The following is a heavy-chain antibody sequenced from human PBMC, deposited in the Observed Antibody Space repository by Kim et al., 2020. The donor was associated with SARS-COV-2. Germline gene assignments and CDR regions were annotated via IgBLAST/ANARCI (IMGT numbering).Heavy chain of an antibody. CDR1: GGSISSGGYY. CDR3: ARADIVVVPAAFDY. V-gene: IGHV4-31*03. Sequence: SETLSLTCTVSGGSISSGGYYWSWIRQHPGKGLEWIGYIYYSGSTYYNPSLKSRVTISVDTSKNQFSLKLSSVTAADTAVYYCARADIVVVPAAFDYWGQGTLVTVSS. CDR2: IYYSGST. D-gene: IGHD2-2*01. J-gene: IGHJ4*02.